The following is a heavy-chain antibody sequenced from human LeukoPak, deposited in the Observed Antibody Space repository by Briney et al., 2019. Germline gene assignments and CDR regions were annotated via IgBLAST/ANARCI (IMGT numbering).Heavy chain of an antibody. D-gene: IGHD2-15*01. V-gene: IGHV4-39*01. CDR2: IYHTGTT. CDR3: ARQECNGGSCYSRAIWFDP. CDR1: GGSISSTSYY. Sequence: SDTLSLTCNVSGGSISSTSYYWGWLRQPPGKGLEWIGSIYHTGTTYYSPSLQSQVTISVHTSKNQFSLKLSSVTAADTAVYYCARQECNGGSCYSRAIWFDPWGQGTLVTVSS. J-gene: IGHJ5*02.